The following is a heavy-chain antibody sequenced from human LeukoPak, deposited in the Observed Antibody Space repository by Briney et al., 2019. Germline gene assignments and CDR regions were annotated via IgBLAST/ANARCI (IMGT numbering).Heavy chain of an antibody. CDR3: ARGRRKDWVGEFDY. V-gene: IGHV6-1*01. J-gene: IGHJ4*02. CDR2: TYSRSKWHN. Sequence: SQTLSLTCAISGDSVSSKSAAWTWIRQSPSRGLEWLGRTYSRSKWHNDYAISVKSRISINPDTSKDQFSLQLNSVTPEDTAVYYCARGRRKDWVGEFDYWGQGTLVTVSS. CDR1: GDSVSSKSAA. D-gene: IGHD3-10*01.